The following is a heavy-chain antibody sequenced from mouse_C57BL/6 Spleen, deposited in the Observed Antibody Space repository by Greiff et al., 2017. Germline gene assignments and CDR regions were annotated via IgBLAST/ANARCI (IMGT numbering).Heavy chain of an antibody. CDR3: ARERQIYCDY. CDR1: GYTFTDYY. D-gene: IGHD3-2*01. CDR2: IYPGSGNT. V-gene: IGHV1-76*01. J-gene: IGHJ2*01. Sequence: QVHVKQSGAELVRPGASVKLSCKASGYTFTDYYINWVKQRPGQGLEWIARIYPGSGNTYYNEKFKGKATLTAEKSSSTAYMQLSSLTSEDSAVYFCARERQIYCDYWGQGTTLTVSS.